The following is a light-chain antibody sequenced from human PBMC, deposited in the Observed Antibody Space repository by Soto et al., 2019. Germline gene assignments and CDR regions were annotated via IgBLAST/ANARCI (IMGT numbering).Light chain of an antibody. V-gene: IGKV3-15*01. CDR2: GAS. J-gene: IGKJ3*01. CDR3: QQYNSWPPVT. Sequence: IVVTQSPATLSASPGERASLSCRASQSVSRILAWYQQKPGQAPRLLIYGASTRATGIPVRFSGSGSGTEFTLTISSLQSEDFAVYYCQQYNSWPPVTFGPGTKVDIK. CDR1: QSVSRI.